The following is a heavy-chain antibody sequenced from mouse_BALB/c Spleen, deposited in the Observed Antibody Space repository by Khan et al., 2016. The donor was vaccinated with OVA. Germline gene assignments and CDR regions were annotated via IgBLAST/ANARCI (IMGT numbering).Heavy chain of an antibody. CDR3: TRDGNYAHWYFDV. V-gene: IGHV5-6-4*01. D-gene: IGHD2-1*01. J-gene: IGHJ1*01. Sequence: EVELVESGGGLVKPGGSLKLSCAASGFTFSSYTMSWVRQTPEKRLEWVATISSGGTYTYYPDSVKGRFTISRDNAKNTLYLQMSSLKSEDTAMYYCTRDGNYAHWYFDVWGAGTMVTVSS. CDR2: ISSGGTYT. CDR1: GFTFSSYT.